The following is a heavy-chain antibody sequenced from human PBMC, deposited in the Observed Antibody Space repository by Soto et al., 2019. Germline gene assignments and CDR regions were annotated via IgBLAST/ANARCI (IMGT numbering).Heavy chain of an antibody. Sequence: PGGSLRLSCAASGFTFNTYAMSWVRQAPGKGLEWVSAISGSGGSTHYADSVKGRFTISRDNSKNTVYLQMNSLRAEDTAVYYCARAQYGSGSYYNPYYYGMDVWGQGTTVTVSS. J-gene: IGHJ6*02. CDR1: GFTFNTYA. CDR2: ISGSGGST. V-gene: IGHV3-23*01. CDR3: ARAQYGSGSYYNPYYYGMDV. D-gene: IGHD3-10*01.